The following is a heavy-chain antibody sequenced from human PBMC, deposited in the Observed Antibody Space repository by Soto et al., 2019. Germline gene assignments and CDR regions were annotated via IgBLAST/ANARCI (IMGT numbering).Heavy chain of an antibody. D-gene: IGHD7-27*01. CDR2: IIPIFGTA. CDR3: SRANWYSEY. Sequence: GASVKVSCKASGGTFSSYAISWVRQAPGQGLEWMGGIIPIFGTANYAQKFQGRVTITADESTSTAYMELTSLTAADTAIYYCSRANWYSEYWGQGTLVTVSS. V-gene: IGHV1-69*13. J-gene: IGHJ4*02. CDR1: GGTFSSYA.